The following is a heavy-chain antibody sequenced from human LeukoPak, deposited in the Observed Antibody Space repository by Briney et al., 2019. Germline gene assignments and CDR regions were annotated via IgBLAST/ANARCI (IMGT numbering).Heavy chain of an antibody. D-gene: IGHD3-22*01. V-gene: IGHV3-23*01. CDR3: AKRVGYYDSSGYYY. Sequence: PGGSLRLSCAASGFTFSSYAMSWVRQAPGKGLEWVSAISGSGGSTYYADSVKGRFTISRDNSKNTLYLQMNSLRAEDTAVYYCAKRVGYYDSSGYYYWGRGTLVTVSS. J-gene: IGHJ4*02. CDR1: GFTFSSYA. CDR2: ISGSGGST.